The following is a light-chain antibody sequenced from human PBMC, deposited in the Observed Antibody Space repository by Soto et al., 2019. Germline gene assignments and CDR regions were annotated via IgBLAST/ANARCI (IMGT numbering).Light chain of an antibody. V-gene: IGLV2-8*01. CDR2: EVS. CDR3: SSYAGSNNVV. CDR1: SSDVGDYNY. Sequence: QSALTQPPSASGSPGQSVTISCTGTSSDVGDYNYVSWYQQHPGKAPKLMIYEVSKRPSGVPDRVSGSKSGNTASLTVSGLQAEDEAEYYCSSYAGSNNVVFGGGTKVTVL. J-gene: IGLJ2*01.